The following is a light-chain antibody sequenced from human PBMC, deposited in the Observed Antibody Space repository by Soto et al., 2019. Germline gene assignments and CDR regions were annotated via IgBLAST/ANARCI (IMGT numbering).Light chain of an antibody. V-gene: IGKV3-20*01. CDR1: QSVSSSF. Sequence: EIGLTQSPGTLSLSPGERATLSCRARQSVSSSFLAWYQQKPGQAPRLLIYGASSRATGIPDRFSGSGSGTDFTLTISRLETEDFAVYYCQQYGSSPQTFGQGTKLQIK. CDR2: GAS. J-gene: IGKJ1*01. CDR3: QQYGSSPQT.